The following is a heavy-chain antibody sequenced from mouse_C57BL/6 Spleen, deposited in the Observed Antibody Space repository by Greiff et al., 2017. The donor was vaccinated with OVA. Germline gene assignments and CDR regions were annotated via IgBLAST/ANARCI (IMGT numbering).Heavy chain of an antibody. D-gene: IGHD2-2*01. V-gene: IGHV1-81*01. CDR3: ARTGGYYGYDRGFDY. CDR2: IYPRSGNT. Sequence: VQLQQSGAELARPGASVKLSCKASGYTFTSYGISWVKQRTGQGLEWIGEIYPRSGNTYYNEKFKGKATLTADKSSSTAYMELRSLTSEDSAVYFCARTGGYYGYDRGFDYWGQGTTLTVSS. CDR1: GYTFTSYG. J-gene: IGHJ2*01.